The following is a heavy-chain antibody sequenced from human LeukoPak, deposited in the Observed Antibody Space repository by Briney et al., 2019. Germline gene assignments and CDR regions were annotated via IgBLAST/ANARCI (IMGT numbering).Heavy chain of an antibody. J-gene: IGHJ4*02. CDR1: GYTFTDYY. CDR3: ATELNSGGYDSSGYYVY. CDR2: FDPEDGET. Sequence: GASVKVSCKPSGYTFTDYYVHWVRQAPGKGLEWMGGFDPEDGETIYAQKFQGRVTMTEDTSTDTAYMELSSLRSEDTAVYYCATELNSGGYDSSGYYVYWGQGTLVTVSS. V-gene: IGHV1-24*01. D-gene: IGHD3-22*01.